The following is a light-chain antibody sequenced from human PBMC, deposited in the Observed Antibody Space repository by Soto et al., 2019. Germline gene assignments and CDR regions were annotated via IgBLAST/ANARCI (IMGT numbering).Light chain of an antibody. CDR3: QQVNSYPLT. CDR1: QGISGY. CDR2: AAS. J-gene: IGKJ4*01. Sequence: IQLTQSPSSLSASVGDRVTITCRASQGISGYLAWYQQKPGKAPNLLIYAASSLQSGVPPRFSGSGSGTEFTITISSLQPEDFATYYCQQVNSYPLTFGGGTKVEIK. V-gene: IGKV1-9*01.